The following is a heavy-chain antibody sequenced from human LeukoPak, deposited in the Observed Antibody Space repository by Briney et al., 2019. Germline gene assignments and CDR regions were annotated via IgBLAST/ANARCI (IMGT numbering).Heavy chain of an antibody. J-gene: IGHJ4*02. D-gene: IGHD5-24*01. Sequence: GGSLRLSCAASGFTFSSYWMHWVRQAPGKGLVWVSRINGDGSSTNYADSVKGRFTISRDNAKNTVYLQLNSLRAEDTAVYYRGRPHDLTIITPDHWGQGTLVTVSS. CDR1: GFTFSSYW. V-gene: IGHV3-74*01. CDR2: INGDGSST. CDR3: GRPHDLTIITPDH.